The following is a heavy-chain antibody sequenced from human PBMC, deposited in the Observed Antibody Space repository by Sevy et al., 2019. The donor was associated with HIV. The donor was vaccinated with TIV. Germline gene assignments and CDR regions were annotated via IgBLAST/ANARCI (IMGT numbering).Heavy chain of an antibody. D-gene: IGHD2-2*01. CDR3: AKSEWGNIGFCTRSSCYPFDY. CDR2: ISGSHGTP. V-gene: IGHV3-23*01. J-gene: IGHJ4*02. Sequence: GGSLRLSCAASGFTFTSYVMSWVRQAPGKGLEWVSSISGSHGTPYYADSVKGRFTISRDNSKNTLYLQMSSLRAEDTAVYYCAKSEWGNIGFCTRSSCYPFDYWGQGTLVTVSS. CDR1: GFTFTSYV.